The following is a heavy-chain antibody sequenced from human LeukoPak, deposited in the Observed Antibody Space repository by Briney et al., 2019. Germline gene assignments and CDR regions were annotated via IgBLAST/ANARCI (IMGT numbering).Heavy chain of an antibody. CDR1: GVSFSTYY. CDR2: IYSSGNT. V-gene: IGHV4-4*07. CDR3: ARERGILRGDAFDL. Sequence: SETLSLTCTVFGVSFSTYYWTWIRQPAGKGPEWIGRIYSSGNTNYNPSLESRVTMSIDTSKHQFSLKLTSVTAADTAVYYCARERGILRGDAFDLWDQGTMVTVSS. D-gene: IGHD1-26*01. J-gene: IGHJ3*01.